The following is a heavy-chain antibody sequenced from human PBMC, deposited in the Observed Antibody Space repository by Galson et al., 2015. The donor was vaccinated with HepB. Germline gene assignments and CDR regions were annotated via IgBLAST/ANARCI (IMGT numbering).Heavy chain of an antibody. CDR1: GYTFTGYF. V-gene: IGHV1-2*06. CDR3: ARGDLIVGASFDY. CDR2: INPNSGGT. J-gene: IGHJ4*02. D-gene: IGHD1-26*01. Sequence: SVKVSCKASGYTFTGYFIHWVRQAPGQGLEWMGRINPNSGGTNYAQNLQGRVAMTRDTSISTVYMKLSRLRSDDTAVYYCARGDLIVGASFDYWGQGTLVTVSS.